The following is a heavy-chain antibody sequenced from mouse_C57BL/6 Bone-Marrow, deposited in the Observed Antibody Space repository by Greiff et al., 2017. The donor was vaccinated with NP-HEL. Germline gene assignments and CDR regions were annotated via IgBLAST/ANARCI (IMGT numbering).Heavy chain of an antibody. J-gene: IGHJ2*01. CDR3: ARHGPGRNFDY. CDR2: ISGGGGNT. CDR1: GFTFSSYT. V-gene: IGHV5-9*01. Sequence: DVKLVESGGGLVKPGGSLKLSCAASGFTFSSYTMSWVRQTPEKRLEWVATISGGGGNTYYPDSVKGRFTISRDNAKNTLYLQMSSLRSEDTALYYCARHGPGRNFDYWGQGTTLTVSS. D-gene: IGHD4-1*01.